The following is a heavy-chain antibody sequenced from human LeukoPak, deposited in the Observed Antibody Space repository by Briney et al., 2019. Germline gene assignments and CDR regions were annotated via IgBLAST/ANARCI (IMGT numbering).Heavy chain of an antibody. J-gene: IGHJ4*02. V-gene: IGHV3-30*18. CDR3: AKDNKRYSCDY. Sequence: GGSPRLSCAASGFTFRSYGMHWVRQAPGKGLEWAAVISDYGSNKYYADSVKGRFTISRDSSKNTLSLQMNSLRVEDTAVYYCAKDNKRYSCDYWGQGTLVTVSS. CDR2: ISDYGSNK. CDR1: GFTFRSYG. D-gene: IGHD5-18*01.